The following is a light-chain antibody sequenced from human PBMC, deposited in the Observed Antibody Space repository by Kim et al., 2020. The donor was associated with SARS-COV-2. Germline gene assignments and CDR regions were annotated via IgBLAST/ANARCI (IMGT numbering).Light chain of an antibody. V-gene: IGLV3-21*04. J-gene: IGLJ3*02. Sequence: SYELTQPPSVSVAPGKTATITCGGNNIGSKSVHWYQQKPGQAPVLVIYYDSDRPSGIPERFSGSNSGNTATLTINRVEAGDEADSYCQLWDSSSDHKVFGGGTQLTVL. CDR3: QLWDSSSDHKV. CDR2: YDS. CDR1: NIGSKS.